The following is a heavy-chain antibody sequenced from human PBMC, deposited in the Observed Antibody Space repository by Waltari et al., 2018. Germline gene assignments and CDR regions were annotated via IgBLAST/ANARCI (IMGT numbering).Heavy chain of an antibody. Sequence: QVQLQESGPGLVNPSQTLSLTCTVSGGSISSGAYWNWIRQHPGKGLEWFGYIYHSGSTFYNPSLQSRGTISVDTSKNQFSRKWNSVTAADTAVYYCARGELLFDYWGQGALVTVSS. CDR1: GGSISSGAY. D-gene: IGHD1-7*01. J-gene: IGHJ4*02. CDR3: ARGELLFDY. V-gene: IGHV4-31*03. CDR2: IYHSGST.